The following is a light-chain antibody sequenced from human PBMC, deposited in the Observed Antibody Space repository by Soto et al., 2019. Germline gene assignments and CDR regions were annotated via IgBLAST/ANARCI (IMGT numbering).Light chain of an antibody. CDR3: QQYNSYPWT. J-gene: IGKJ1*01. V-gene: IGKV1-5*01. Sequence: DIHIARFSFTLSASVWDRGTITCRASQSISSWLAWYQQKPGKAPKLLIYDASSLESGVPSRFSGSGSGTEFTLTISSLQPDDFATYYCQQYNSYPWTFGQGTKVDIK. CDR2: DAS. CDR1: QSISSW.